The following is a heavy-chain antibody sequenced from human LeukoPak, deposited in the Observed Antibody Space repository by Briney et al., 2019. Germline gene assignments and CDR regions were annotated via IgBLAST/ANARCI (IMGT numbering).Heavy chain of an antibody. Sequence: SETLSLTCTVSGVSISGHYWTWIRQPPGKGLEWIGYIYDIGSTTYDPSLKSRVTISVDTSKNQFSLKLSSVTAADTAVYYCARERSSSQNYYYYMDVWGKGTTVTVSS. CDR3: ARERSSSQNYYYYMDV. V-gene: IGHV4-59*11. CDR1: GVSISGHY. CDR2: IYDIGST. D-gene: IGHD6-6*01. J-gene: IGHJ6*03.